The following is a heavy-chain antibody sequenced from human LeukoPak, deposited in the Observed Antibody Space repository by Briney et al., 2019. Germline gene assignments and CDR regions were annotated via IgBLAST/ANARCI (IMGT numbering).Heavy chain of an antibody. CDR3: ARDRDNWSPASFNWFDP. CDR1: GYTFTGYY. CDR2: INPNSGGT. D-gene: IGHD1-20*01. Sequence: ASVKVSCKASGYTFTGYYMHWVRQAPGQGLEWMGWINPNSGGTNYAQKFQGRVTMTRDTSICTAYMELSRLRSDDTAVYYCARDRDNWSPASFNWFDPWGQGTLVTVSS. J-gene: IGHJ5*02. V-gene: IGHV1-2*02.